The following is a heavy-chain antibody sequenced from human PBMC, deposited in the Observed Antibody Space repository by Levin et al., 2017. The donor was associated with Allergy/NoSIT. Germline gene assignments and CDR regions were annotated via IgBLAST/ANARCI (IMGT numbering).Heavy chain of an antibody. CDR1: GYTFISYD. Sequence: GESLKISCRASGYTFISYDINWVRQATGQGLEWMGWMNPNTGNTGYAQKFQGRVTMTRNTSISTAYMELSSLRSDDTAVYYCAAADVGSGWFDPWGQGTLVTVSA. V-gene: IGHV1-8*01. CDR3: AAADVGSGWFDP. CDR2: MNPNTGNT. D-gene: IGHD6-13*01. J-gene: IGHJ5*02.